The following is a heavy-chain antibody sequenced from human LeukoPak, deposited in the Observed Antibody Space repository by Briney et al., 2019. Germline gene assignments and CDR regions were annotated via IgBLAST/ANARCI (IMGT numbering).Heavy chain of an antibody. CDR2: IYSSGST. CDR3: ARGGISTSLDY. D-gene: IGHD2-2*01. J-gene: IGHJ4*02. CDR1: GGSISSYY. V-gene: IGHV4-4*07. Sequence: SETLSLTCTVSGGSISSYYWSWIRQPAGKGLEWIGRIYSSGSTNYNPSLKSRVTMSGDTSKTQISLKLSSVTAADTAVYYCARGGISTSLDYWGQGTLVTVSS.